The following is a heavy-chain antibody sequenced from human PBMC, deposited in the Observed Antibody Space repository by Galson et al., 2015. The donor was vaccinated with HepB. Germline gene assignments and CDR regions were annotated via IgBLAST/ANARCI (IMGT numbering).Heavy chain of an antibody. CDR1: GFTFSSYS. V-gene: IGHV3-48*02. CDR3: ALSGGYDWGYYFDY. D-gene: IGHD5-12*01. CDR2: ISSSSSTI. J-gene: IGHJ4*02. Sequence: SLRLSCAASGFTFSSYSMNWVRQAPGKGLEWVSYISSSSSTIYYADSVKGRFTISRDNAKNSLYLQMNSLRDEDTAVYYCALSGGYDWGYYFDYWGQGTLVTVSS.